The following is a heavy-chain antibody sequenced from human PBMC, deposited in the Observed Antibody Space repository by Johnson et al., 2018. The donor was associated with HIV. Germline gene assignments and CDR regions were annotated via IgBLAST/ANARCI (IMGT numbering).Heavy chain of an antibody. Sequence: VQLVESGGGLVQPGGSLRLACAASGFTFSSYDMHWVRQATGKGLEWVSAIGTAGDTYHPGSVKGRFTISRENAKNSLYLQMNSLGGGDTAVYYWARGGAHDAFDIWGQGTVVTVSS. CDR2: IGTAGDT. V-gene: IGHV3-13*01. D-gene: IGHD3-16*01. J-gene: IGHJ3*02. CDR3: ARGGAHDAFDI. CDR1: GFTFSSYD.